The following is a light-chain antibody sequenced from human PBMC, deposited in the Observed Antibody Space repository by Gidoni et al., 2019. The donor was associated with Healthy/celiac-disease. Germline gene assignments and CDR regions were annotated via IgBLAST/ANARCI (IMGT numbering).Light chain of an antibody. Sequence: EIVLTQSPGPLSLSPGERATLSCRASQSVSSSYLAWYQQKPGQAPRLLIYGASSRATVIPDRFSGSGSGTDFTLTISRLEPEDFAVYYCQQYGSSLWTFGQRPKVEIK. CDR2: GAS. CDR1: QSVSSSY. J-gene: IGKJ1*01. CDR3: QQYGSSLWT. V-gene: IGKV3-20*01.